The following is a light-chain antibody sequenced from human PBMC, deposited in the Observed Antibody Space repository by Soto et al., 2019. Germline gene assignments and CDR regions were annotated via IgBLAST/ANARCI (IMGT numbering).Light chain of an antibody. J-gene: IGLJ2*01. Sequence: QSVLTQPASISGSPGQSITISCTGSNSDIGSYDFVAWYQQLPGRSPRLIIYGVTNRPSGVSDRFSGSKSGNTASLTISGLQEGDEAGFFCSSYPGRNPPGAFGGRTKVTVL. CDR2: GVT. CDR1: NSDIGSYDF. CDR3: SSYPGRNPPGA. V-gene: IGLV2-14*03.